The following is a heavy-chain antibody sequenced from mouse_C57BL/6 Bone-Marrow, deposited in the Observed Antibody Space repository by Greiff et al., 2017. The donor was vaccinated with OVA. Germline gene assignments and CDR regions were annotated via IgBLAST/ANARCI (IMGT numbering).Heavy chain of an antibody. D-gene: IGHD1-1*01. CDR1: GFSLSTFGMG. CDR3: ARIAAGDYGSSYGARDY. Sequence: QVTLKESGPGILQPSQTLSLTCSFSGFSLSTFGMGVGWIRQPSGKGLEWLAHIWWDDDKYYNPALKSRLTISKDTSKNQVFLKIANVDTADTATYYCARIAAGDYGSSYGARDYWGQGTSVTVSS. CDR2: IWWDDDK. J-gene: IGHJ4*01. V-gene: IGHV8-8*01.